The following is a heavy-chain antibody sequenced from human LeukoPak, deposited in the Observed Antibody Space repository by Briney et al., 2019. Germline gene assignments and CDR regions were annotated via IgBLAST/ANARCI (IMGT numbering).Heavy chain of an antibody. D-gene: IGHD6-19*01. V-gene: IGHV3-43*02. CDR3: AKEGSSGWPDAFDI. Sequence: GGSLRLSCAASGFTFDDYAMHWVRQAPGKGLEWVSHISGDGGSTYYADSVKGRFTISRDNSKNSLYLQMNSLRTEDTALYYCAKEGSSGWPDAFDIWGQGTMVTVSS. J-gene: IGHJ3*02. CDR1: GFTFDDYA. CDR2: ISGDGGST.